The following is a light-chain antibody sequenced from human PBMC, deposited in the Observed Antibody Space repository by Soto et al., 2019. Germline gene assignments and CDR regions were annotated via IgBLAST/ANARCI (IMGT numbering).Light chain of an antibody. Sequence: SALTQPASVSGSPGQSITISCTGTSSYVGGYNYVSWYQQHPGRAPKLLIYEVSNRPSGVSNRFSGSKSGNTASLTISGLQAEDEADYYCSSYITTSTRVFGTGTKVTVL. J-gene: IGLJ1*01. CDR3: SSYITTSTRV. CDR1: SSYVGGYNY. V-gene: IGLV2-14*01. CDR2: EVS.